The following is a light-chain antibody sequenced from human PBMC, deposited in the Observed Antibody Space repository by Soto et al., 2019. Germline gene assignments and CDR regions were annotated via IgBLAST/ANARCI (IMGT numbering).Light chain of an antibody. CDR1: QSISSS. CDR3: QQDNGYSALT. V-gene: IGKV1-5*03. Sequence: DIQMTQSPSTLSASVGDRVTITCRASQSISSSLAWYQQKPGKAPKLLIFEASTLESGVPSTFSGSGSGTEFTLTISGLQPDDFATYYCQQDNGYSALTVGGGTKVEIK. CDR2: EAS. J-gene: IGKJ4*01.